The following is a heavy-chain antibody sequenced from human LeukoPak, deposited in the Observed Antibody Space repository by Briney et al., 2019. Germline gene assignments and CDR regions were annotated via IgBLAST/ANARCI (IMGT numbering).Heavy chain of an antibody. CDR3: ARGLPRYSSGWYVGC. J-gene: IGHJ4*02. CDR1: GGSISSGGYY. CDR2: IYHSGST. Sequence: KPSETLSLTCTVSGGSISSGGYYWSWIRQPPGKGLEWIGYIYHSGSTYYNPSLKSRVTISVDRSKNQFSLKLSSVTAADTAVYYCARGLPRYSSGWYVGCWGQGALVTVSS. D-gene: IGHD6-19*01. V-gene: IGHV4-30-2*01.